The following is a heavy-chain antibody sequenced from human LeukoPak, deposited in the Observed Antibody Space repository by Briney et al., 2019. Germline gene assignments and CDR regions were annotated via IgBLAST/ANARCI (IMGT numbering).Heavy chain of an antibody. CDR2: VYYFGNA. D-gene: IGHD2-21*01. CDR1: GGSIPTTRFY. Sequence: SQTMSLTCPVSGGSIPTTRFYWDWLLQSPGMGQEWIGCVYYFGNAYYGPSFLDRATISIDASKKQISLNLSSVTARDTGTYYCATHKEVSYFESWGQGSLVTVSS. CDR3: ATHKEVSYFES. V-gene: IGHV4-39*01. J-gene: IGHJ4*02.